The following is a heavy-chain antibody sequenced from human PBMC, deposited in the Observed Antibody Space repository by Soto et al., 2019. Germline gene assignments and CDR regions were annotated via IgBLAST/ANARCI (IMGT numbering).Heavy chain of an antibody. D-gene: IGHD1-26*01. CDR3: ARHIPGGSSIFDY. CDR1: GGSISSSSYY. V-gene: IGHV4-39*01. J-gene: IGHJ4*02. Sequence: SETLSLTCTVSGGSISSSSYYWGWIRQPPGKGLEWIGSIYYSGSTYYNPSLKSRVTISVDTSKNQFSLKLSSVTAADTAVYYCARHIPGGSSIFDYWGQGTLVTVSS. CDR2: IYYSGST.